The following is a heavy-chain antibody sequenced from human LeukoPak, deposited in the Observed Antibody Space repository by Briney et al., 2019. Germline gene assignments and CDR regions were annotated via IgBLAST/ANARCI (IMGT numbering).Heavy chain of an antibody. Sequence: ASVKVSCKASGGTFSIYTISWVRQAPGQGLEWMGWINPNSGGTNYAQKFQGRVTMTRDTSISTAYMELSRLRSDDTAVYYCARDGNSVHGFDYWGQGTLVTVSS. J-gene: IGHJ4*02. CDR2: INPNSGGT. CDR3: ARDGNSVHGFDY. D-gene: IGHD4-23*01. V-gene: IGHV1-2*02. CDR1: GGTFSIYT.